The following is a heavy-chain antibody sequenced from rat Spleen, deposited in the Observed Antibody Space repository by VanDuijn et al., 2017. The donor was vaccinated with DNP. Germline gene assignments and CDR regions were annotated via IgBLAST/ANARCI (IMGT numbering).Heavy chain of an antibody. V-gene: IGHV2S12*01. J-gene: IGHJ4*01. CDR3: TRDSYAHDYAMDA. Sequence: QVQLKESGPGLVQPSQTLSLTCTVSGFSLTNYGVSWVRQPPGKGLEWIAAISSGGSTFYNSALKSRLSISRDTSKTQVFLKMNSLQTEDTAIYFCTRDSYAHDYAMDAWGQGTSVTVSS. CDR1: GFSLTNYG. CDR2: ISSGGST. D-gene: IGHD1-12*01.